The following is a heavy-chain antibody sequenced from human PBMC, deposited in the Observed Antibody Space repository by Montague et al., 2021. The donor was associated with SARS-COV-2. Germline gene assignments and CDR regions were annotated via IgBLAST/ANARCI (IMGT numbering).Heavy chain of an antibody. Sequence: SETLSLTCAVSGDSMSSNNWWTWVRQSPGKGLEWIGEIHHIVGTNYNPSLKSRVSISVDKSRNQFSLNLNSVTAADTAFYYCAIVFGGCSATSCYLYNWGRGTLVTVSS. CDR3: AIVFGGCSATSCYLYN. CDR2: IHHIVGT. J-gene: IGHJ4*02. CDR1: GDSMSSNNW. V-gene: IGHV4-4*02. D-gene: IGHD2-2*01.